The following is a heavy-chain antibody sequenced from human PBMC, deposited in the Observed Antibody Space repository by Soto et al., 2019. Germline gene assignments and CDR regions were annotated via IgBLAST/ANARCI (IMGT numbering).Heavy chain of an antibody. CDR3: ARGQDVVVVAATRPYYYYYYGMDV. J-gene: IGHJ6*02. Sequence: AASVKVSCKASGGTFSSYAISWVRQAPGQGLEWVGGIIPIFGTANYAQKFQGRVTITADESTSTAYMELSSLRSEDTAVYYCARGQDVVVVAATRPYYYYYYGMDVWGQVTTVTVSS. CDR1: GGTFSSYA. D-gene: IGHD2-15*01. V-gene: IGHV1-69*13. CDR2: IIPIFGTA.